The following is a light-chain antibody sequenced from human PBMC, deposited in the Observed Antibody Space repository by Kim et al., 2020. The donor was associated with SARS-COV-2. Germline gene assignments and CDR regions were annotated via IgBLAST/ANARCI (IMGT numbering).Light chain of an antibody. V-gene: IGLV4-69*01. CDR1: SGHSIYA. Sequence: ASVKLTCTLRSGHSIYAIAWHQQQPEQGPLSLMLINRDGSHTQGHWVPDPFSGSSSAAVRYLTISSLQSEDESDSYCQTWGTGLWVFGGGTQLTVL. J-gene: IGLJ3*02. CDR2: INRDGSH. CDR3: QTWGTGLWV.